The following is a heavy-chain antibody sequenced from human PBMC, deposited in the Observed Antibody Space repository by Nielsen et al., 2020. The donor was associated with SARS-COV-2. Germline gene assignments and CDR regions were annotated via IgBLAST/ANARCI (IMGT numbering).Heavy chain of an antibody. D-gene: IGHD2-15*01. J-gene: IGHJ4*02. V-gene: IGHV4-39*01. CDR3: ARVYCSDANYYPDYFDY. Sequence: SETLSLTCTVSGGSISSRSYYWGWIRQPPGKGLEWIGSTYYSGNTYYNSSLKSRVTISVDTSKNQFSLQLSSVTAADTAVYYCARVYCSDANYYPDYFDYRGQGTLVTVSS. CDR1: GGSISSRSYY. CDR2: TYYSGNT.